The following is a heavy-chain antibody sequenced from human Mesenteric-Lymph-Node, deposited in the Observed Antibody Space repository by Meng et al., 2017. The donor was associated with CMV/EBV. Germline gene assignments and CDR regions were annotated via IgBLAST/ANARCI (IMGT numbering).Heavy chain of an antibody. Sequence: GGSLRLSCAASGFTFSTYSMNWVRQAPGKGLERVANIKQDGSEKYYVDSVKGRFTISRDNAKNSLYLQMNSLRAEDTAVYYCARVTFHERYNWNYYYYYGMDVWGQGTTVTVSS. CDR2: IKQDGSEK. CDR1: GFTFSTYS. CDR3: ARVTFHERYNWNYYYYYGMDV. J-gene: IGHJ6*02. D-gene: IGHD1-20*01. V-gene: IGHV3-7*01.